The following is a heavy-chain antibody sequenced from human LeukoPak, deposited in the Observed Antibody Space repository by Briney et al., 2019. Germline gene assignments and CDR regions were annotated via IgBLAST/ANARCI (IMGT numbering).Heavy chain of an antibody. J-gene: IGHJ4*02. CDR2: INNSGYST. CDR3: AKFTMTTRLDY. D-gene: IGHD4-17*01. CDR1: GFTFSNHA. V-gene: IGHV3-23*01. Sequence: GGSLRLSCAASGFTFSNHAMTWVRQAPGKGLEWVSGINNSGYSTYYANSVKGRFTISRDNSKNRLYLEMNSLRAEDTAVYYCAKFTMTTRLDYWGQGILVTVSS.